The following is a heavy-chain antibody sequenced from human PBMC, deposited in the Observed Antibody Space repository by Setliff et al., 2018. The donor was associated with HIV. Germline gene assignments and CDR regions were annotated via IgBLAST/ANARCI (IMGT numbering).Heavy chain of an antibody. CDR1: GYSFNNYW. CDR3: ARLSVVTATRIYYFDH. V-gene: IGHV5-51*01. CDR2: IYPGDSDT. Sequence: PGESLKISCKGSGYSFNNYWIGWVRQMPGKGLEWMGIIYPGDSDTRYSPSFQGQVTISADKSISTAYLQWSSLKASDTAMYYCARLSVVTATRIYYFDHWGQGTLVTSPQ. J-gene: IGHJ4*02. D-gene: IGHD2-21*02.